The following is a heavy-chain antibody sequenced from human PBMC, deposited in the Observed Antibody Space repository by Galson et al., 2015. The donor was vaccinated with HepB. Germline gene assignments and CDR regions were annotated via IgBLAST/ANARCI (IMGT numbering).Heavy chain of an antibody. V-gene: IGHV4-59*08. CDR2: IYYSGRT. CDR1: GGSISSYY. CDR3: ARVRDGYNVYFDY. J-gene: IGHJ4*02. D-gene: IGHD5-24*01. Sequence: ETLSLSCTVSGGSISSYYWSWIRQPPGKGLEWIGYIYYSGRTKYNPFLKSRVTISVDTPKNQFSRKLRSVTAADTAVYYCARVRDGYNVYFDYWGQGTLVTVSS.